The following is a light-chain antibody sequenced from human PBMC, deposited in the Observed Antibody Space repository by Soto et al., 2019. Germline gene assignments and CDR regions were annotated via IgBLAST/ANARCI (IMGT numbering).Light chain of an antibody. V-gene: IGKV3-15*01. CDR1: QSVSSN. CDR2: GAS. CDR3: QQHYQWPIT. J-gene: IGKJ5*01. Sequence: EVVMTQSPATLSVSPGDTATLSCRASQSVSSNLAWYQQKPGQAPRLLIYGASTRATGIPARFSGSGSGTEFTLTIDSLQSEDVAVYYCQQHYQWPITFGQGTRLEIK.